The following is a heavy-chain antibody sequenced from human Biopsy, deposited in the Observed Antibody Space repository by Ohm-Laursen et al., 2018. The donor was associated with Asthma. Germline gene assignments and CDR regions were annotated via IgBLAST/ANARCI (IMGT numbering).Heavy chain of an antibody. Sequence: SDTLSLTCSLSGGSGGYMKSGNYYWGWIRQPPGQGLEWIGSIYYSGTTYYNQSLKSRVTMSADTPKNQFSLKLTSVTAADTALYYCVRGSSSWHHGPFHFYYGLDVWGQGTTVTASS. CDR3: VRGSSSWHHGPFHFYYGLDV. J-gene: IGHJ6*02. D-gene: IGHD6-13*01. CDR2: IYYSGTT. CDR1: GGSGGYMKSGNYY. V-gene: IGHV4-39*01.